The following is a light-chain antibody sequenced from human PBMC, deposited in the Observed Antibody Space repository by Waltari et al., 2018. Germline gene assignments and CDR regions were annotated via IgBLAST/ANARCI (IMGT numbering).Light chain of an antibody. J-gene: IGKJ1*01. Sequence: RYGDWCQRKPGHALGRLNYDASARATGIPDRFSGSGSGTDFSLTVSRLESEDLAVYYCQKYVNLPATFGQGTKVEIK. V-gene: IGKV3D-20*01. CDR3: QKYVNLPAT. CDR1: RY. CDR2: DAS.